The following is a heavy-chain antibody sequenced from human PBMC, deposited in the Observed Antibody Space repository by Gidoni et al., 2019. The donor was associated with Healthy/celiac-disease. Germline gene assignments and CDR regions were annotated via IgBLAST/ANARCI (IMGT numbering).Heavy chain of an antibody. CDR3: TRVGGYCSGGSCYYEAFDI. J-gene: IGHJ3*02. Sequence: EVQLVESGGGLVQPGRSLRLSCTASGLTFGNYAISWFRPAPGKGLEWVGFIRSKAYGGTTEYAASVKGRFTISRDDSKSIAYLQMNSLKTEDTAVYYCTRVGGYCSGGSCYYEAFDIWGQGTMVTVSS. D-gene: IGHD2-15*01. CDR2: IRSKAYGGTT. CDR1: GLTFGNYA. V-gene: IGHV3-49*03.